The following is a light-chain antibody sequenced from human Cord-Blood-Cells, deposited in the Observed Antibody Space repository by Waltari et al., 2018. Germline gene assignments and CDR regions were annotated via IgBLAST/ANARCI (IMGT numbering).Light chain of an antibody. V-gene: IGKV1-12*01. J-gene: IGKJ5*01. CDR2: PAS. CDR1: QGVSTR. CDR3: QQANSFPIT. Sequence: DIQMTQPPSSVSASVGYRVTITCRASQGVSTRLAWYQQKPRKAPTLLIYPASSLQRRVPSSFCGSGSGTDFTLNISRRQPEDFATYYCQQANSFPITFGQGTRLDIK.